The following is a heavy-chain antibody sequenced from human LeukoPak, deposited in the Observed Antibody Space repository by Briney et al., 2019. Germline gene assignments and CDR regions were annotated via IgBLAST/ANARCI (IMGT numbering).Heavy chain of an antibody. CDR3: ARVKFAAFDI. CDR1: GFIFSSYW. J-gene: IGHJ3*02. Sequence: GGSLRLSCAASGFIFSSYWMSWVRQAPGKGLGWVANIKQDGSEKYYVDSVKGRFTISRDNAKNSLYLQMNSLRAEDTAVYYCARVKFAAFDIWGQGTMVTVSS. V-gene: IGHV3-7*01. CDR2: IKQDGSEK.